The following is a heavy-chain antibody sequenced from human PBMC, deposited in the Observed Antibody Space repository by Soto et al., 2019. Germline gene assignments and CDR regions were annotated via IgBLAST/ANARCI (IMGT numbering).Heavy chain of an antibody. Sequence: QVQLQESGPGLVKPSETLSLTCTVSGGSISGYYWSWIRQPPGKRLEWIGYIDYYGSTNYNPSLKSRVTISVDTSKKQFSLNLGSVTAADTAIYYCARYFDWPSGSDIWGQGTMVTVSS. V-gene: IGHV4-59*01. J-gene: IGHJ3*02. CDR3: ARYFDWPSGSDI. CDR2: IDYYGST. CDR1: GGSISGYY. D-gene: IGHD3-9*01.